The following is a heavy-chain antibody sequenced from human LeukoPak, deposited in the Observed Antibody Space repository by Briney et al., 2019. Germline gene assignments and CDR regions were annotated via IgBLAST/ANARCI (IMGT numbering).Heavy chain of an antibody. Sequence: ASVKVSCKASGYTFTSYDINWVRQATGQGLEWMGWMNPNSGNTGYAQKFQGRVTITTDESTSTAYMELSSLRSEDTAVYYCARGLGHSSSSFDYWGQGTLVTVSS. D-gene: IGHD6-6*01. V-gene: IGHV1-8*01. CDR2: MNPNSGNT. CDR1: GYTFTSYD. CDR3: ARGLGHSSSSFDY. J-gene: IGHJ4*02.